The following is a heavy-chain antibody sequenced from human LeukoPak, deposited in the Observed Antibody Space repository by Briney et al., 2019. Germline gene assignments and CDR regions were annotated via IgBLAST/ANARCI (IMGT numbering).Heavy chain of an antibody. CDR2: IVVGSGNT. CDR1: GFTFTSSA. D-gene: IGHD1-26*01. CDR3: AAAPDGWELMQFDP. J-gene: IGHJ5*02. V-gene: IGHV1-58*02. Sequence: SVKVSCKASGFTFTSSAMQWVRQARGQRLEWIGWIVVGSGNTNYAQKLQERVTITRDMSTSTAYMELSSLRSEDTAVYYCAAAPDGWELMQFDPWGQGTLVTVSS.